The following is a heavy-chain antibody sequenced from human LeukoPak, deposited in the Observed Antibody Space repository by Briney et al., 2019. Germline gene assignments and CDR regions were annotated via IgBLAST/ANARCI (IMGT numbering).Heavy chain of an antibody. CDR3: AKDASYFDSSDYLAAFDI. D-gene: IGHD3-22*01. V-gene: IGHV3-30*02. CDR2: IRYDGTDE. Sequence: GGPLNLSCAASGFPFRSYGMSWVCQAPGKGLEWVAFIRYDGTDEDYADSVKGRFTISRDNSKNTLYLQMNSLRPEDTAMYYCAKDASYFDSSDYLAAFDIWGQGTVVTVSS. J-gene: IGHJ3*02. CDR1: GFPFRSYG.